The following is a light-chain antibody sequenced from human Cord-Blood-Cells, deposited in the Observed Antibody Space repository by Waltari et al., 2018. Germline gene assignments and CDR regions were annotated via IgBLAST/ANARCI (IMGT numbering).Light chain of an antibody. Sequence: EIVFTQSPGTLSLSPGERATLSCRASQSVSRSYLAGSQQKPGQAPRPLIFGASSRATGIPDRFSGSGSGTDFTLTISRLEPDDFAVYYCQQYGSSPPLTFGGGTKVEIK. CDR1: QSVSRSY. V-gene: IGKV3-20*01. CDR3: QQYGSSPPLT. J-gene: IGKJ4*01. CDR2: GAS.